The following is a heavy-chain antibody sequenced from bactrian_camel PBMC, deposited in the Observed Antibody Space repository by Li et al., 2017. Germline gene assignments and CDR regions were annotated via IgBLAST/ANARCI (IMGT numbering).Heavy chain of an antibody. Sequence: HVQLVESGGDLVQPGGSLRFSCAASGFTFSNYGMSWVRQVPGKGLEWVSSSYRDGTNTDYADSVKGRFTASRDNAKNTLHLQLNNLRTEDTAMYYCARPMVPDTTVAVTTMGAYDFWGQGTQVTVS. J-gene: IGHJ4*01. CDR2: SYRDGTNT. V-gene: IGHV3S6*01. CDR3: ARPMVPDTTVAVTTMGAYDF. D-gene: IGHD2*01. CDR1: GFTFSNYG.